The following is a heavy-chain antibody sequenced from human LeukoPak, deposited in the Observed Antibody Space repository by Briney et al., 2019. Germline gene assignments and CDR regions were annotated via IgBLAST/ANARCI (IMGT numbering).Heavy chain of an antibody. CDR1: GGSFSGYY. CDR2: INHSGST. J-gene: IGHJ6*03. V-gene: IGHV4-34*01. CDR3: ARGRNQLSSMYYYYYMDV. Sequence: SETLSLTCAAYGGSFSGYYWSWIRQPPGKGLEWIGEINHSGSTNYNPSLKSRVTISVDTSKNQFSLKLSSVTAADTAVYYCARGRNQLSSMYYYYYMDVWGKGTTVTVSS. D-gene: IGHD2-2*01.